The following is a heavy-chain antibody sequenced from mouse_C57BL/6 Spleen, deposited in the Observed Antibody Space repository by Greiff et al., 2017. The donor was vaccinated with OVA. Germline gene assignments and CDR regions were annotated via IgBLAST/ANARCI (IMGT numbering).Heavy chain of an antibody. CDR3: ARRDYYGSSLDY. V-gene: IGHV1-26*01. CDR1: GYTFTDYY. CDR2: INPNTGGT. J-gene: IGHJ2*01. D-gene: IGHD1-1*01. Sequence: EVQLQQSGPELVKPGASVKISCKASGYTFTDYYMNWVKQSHGKSLEWIGDINPNTGGTSYNQKFKGKATLTVDKSSSTAYMELRSLTSEDSAVYYCARRDYYGSSLDYWGQGTTLTVSS.